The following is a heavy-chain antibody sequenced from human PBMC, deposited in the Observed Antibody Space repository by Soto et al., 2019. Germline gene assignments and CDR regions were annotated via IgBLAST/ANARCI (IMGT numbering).Heavy chain of an antibody. CDR1: GGTFSTHA. D-gene: IGHD2-15*01. Sequence: SVKVSCKAPGGTFSTHAIIWVRQAPGHGLEWMGGIIPISGTTYYTQKFQGRVTITADEPTSTAFMELSSLKSDDTAVFYCARGYCSGGNCYSGMDVWGQGTMVTVSS. J-gene: IGHJ6*02. CDR3: ARGYCSGGNCYSGMDV. CDR2: IIPISGTT. V-gene: IGHV1-69*13.